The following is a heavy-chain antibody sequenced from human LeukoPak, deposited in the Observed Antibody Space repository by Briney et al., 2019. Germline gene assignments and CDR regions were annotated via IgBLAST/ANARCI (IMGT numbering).Heavy chain of an antibody. CDR1: GYTFTSYD. Sequence: GASVKVSCKASGYTFTSYDIHWVRQATGQGLEWMGWMNPNSGNTGYAQKFQGRVTMTRNTSISTAYMELSSLRSEDTAVYYCARSSSGWIYYYYGMDVWSQATSVTVYS. CDR3: ARSSSGWIYYYYGMDV. D-gene: IGHD6-19*01. CDR2: MNPNSGNT. J-gene: IGHJ6*02. V-gene: IGHV1-8*01.